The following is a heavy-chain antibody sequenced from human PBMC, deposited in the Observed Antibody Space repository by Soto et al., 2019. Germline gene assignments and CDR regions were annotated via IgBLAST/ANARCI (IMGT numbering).Heavy chain of an antibody. CDR3: ANSVVPAAMVVAENGVDY. CDR1: GFTFSSYA. V-gene: IGHV3-23*01. J-gene: IGHJ4*02. CDR2: ISGSGGST. D-gene: IGHD2-2*01. Sequence: GGSLRLSCAASGFTFSSYAMSWVRQAPGKGLEWVSAISGSGGSTYYADSVKGRFTISRDNSKNTLYLQMNSLRAEDTAVYYCANSVVPAAMVVAENGVDYWGQGTLVTVSS.